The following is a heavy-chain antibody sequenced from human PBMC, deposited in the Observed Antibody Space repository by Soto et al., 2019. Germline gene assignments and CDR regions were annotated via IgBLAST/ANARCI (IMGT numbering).Heavy chain of an antibody. J-gene: IGHJ5*02. Sequence: SETLSLTCAVSGGPITSGGYSWSWIRQPPGKGLEWIGYIYHSGGTYYNPSLKSRVTLSIDRAKKQFSLKLKSVTAADTAVYFCARTMTTSGWFDPWGQGTLVTVSS. V-gene: IGHV4-30-2*01. CDR2: IYHSGGT. D-gene: IGHD4-17*01. CDR1: GGPITSGGYS. CDR3: ARTMTTSGWFDP.